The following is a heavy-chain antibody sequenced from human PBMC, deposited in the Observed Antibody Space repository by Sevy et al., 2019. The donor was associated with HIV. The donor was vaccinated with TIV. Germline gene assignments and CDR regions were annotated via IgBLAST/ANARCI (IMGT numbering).Heavy chain of an antibody. D-gene: IGHD2-21*02. CDR2: IYYSGST. CDR3: ARGWGYCGNSGSLDY. J-gene: IGHJ4*01. Sequence: SETLSLTCTVSGGSISSYYWSWIRQPPGKGLEWIGYIYYSGSTNYNPSLKSRVTISVDTSKNQFSLKLSSVTAADTAVYYCARGWGYCGNSGSLDYWGHGTLVTVSS. CDR1: GGSISSYY. V-gene: IGHV4-59*01.